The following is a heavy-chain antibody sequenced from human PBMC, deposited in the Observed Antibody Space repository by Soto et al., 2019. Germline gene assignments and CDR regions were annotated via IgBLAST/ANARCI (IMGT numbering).Heavy chain of an antibody. V-gene: IGHV3-33*01. CDR1: GFTFSSYG. J-gene: IGHJ4*02. D-gene: IGHD1-1*01. CDR3: ARDRWKSSAFDY. CDR2: IWYDGSNK. Sequence: GGSLRLSCAASGFTFSSYGMHWVRQAPGKGLEWVAVIWYDGSNKYYADSVKGRFTISRDNSKNTLYLQMNSLRAEDTAVYYCARDRWKSSAFDYWGRGTLVTVSS.